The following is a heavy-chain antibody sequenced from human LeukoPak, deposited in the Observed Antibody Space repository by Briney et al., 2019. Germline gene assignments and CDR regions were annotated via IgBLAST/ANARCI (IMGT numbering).Heavy chain of an antibody. CDR3: ARDPPSGGFDS. J-gene: IGHJ4*02. Sequence: GGSLRLSCTASGFTFSSYSMNWVRQAPGKGLEWVSYISTSSSNIYYADSVKGRFTISRDDAKNSLYLQMNSLRAEDTAVYYCARDPPSGGFDSWGQGTLVTVSS. CDR2: ISTSSSNI. V-gene: IGHV3-48*01. D-gene: IGHD3-16*01. CDR1: GFTFSSYS.